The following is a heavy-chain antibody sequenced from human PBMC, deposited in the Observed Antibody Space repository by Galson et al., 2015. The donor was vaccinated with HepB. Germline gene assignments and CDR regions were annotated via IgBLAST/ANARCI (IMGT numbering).Heavy chain of an antibody. D-gene: IGHD3-10*01. CDR2: ISGSGGST. CDR1: GFTFSSYA. J-gene: IGHJ4*02. V-gene: IGHV3-23*01. CDR3: AKDLSSYPRGGYFDY. Sequence: SLRLSCAASGFTFSSYAMSWVRQAPGKGLEWVSAISGSGGSTYYADSVKGRFTISRDNSKNTLYLQMNSLRAEDTAVYYCAKDLSSYPRGGYFDYWGQGTLVTVSS.